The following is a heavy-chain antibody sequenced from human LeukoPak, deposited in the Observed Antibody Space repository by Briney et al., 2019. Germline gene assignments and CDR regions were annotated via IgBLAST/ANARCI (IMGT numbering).Heavy chain of an antibody. V-gene: IGHV4-39*01. Sequence: SETLFLTCTVSDRPISSSTYYWGCIRQPPGKGLEWFGSIYYSGSTYYNPSPKSQVTISVDTSKNQFSLKLSSVTAADTAVYYCARLEIAARPRDYCGQGTLITVSS. CDR2: IYYSGST. D-gene: IGHD6-6*01. J-gene: IGHJ4*02. CDR1: DRPISSSTYY. CDR3: ARLEIAARPRDY.